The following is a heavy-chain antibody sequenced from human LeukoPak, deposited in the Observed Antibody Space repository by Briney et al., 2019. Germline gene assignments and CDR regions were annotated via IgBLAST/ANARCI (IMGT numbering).Heavy chain of an antibody. V-gene: IGHV3-7*03. CDR2: IKQDGSEK. CDR3: AKDPPRGYSYGQDY. D-gene: IGHD5-18*01. Sequence: GGSLRLSCAASGFTFSSYWMSWVRQAPGKGLEWVANIKQDGSEKYYVDSVKGRFTISRDNAKNSLYLQMNSLRAEDTAVYYCAKDPPRGYSYGQDYWGQGTLVTVSS. J-gene: IGHJ4*02. CDR1: GFTFSSYW.